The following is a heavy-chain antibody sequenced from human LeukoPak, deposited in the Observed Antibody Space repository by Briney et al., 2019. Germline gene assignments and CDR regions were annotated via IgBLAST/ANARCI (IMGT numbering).Heavy chain of an antibody. CDR3: ARDWSGYDPIGFFDY. V-gene: IGHV1-18*01. J-gene: IGHJ4*02. D-gene: IGHD5-12*01. Sequence: ASVKVSCKASGYTFTSYGISWVRQAPGQGLEWMGWISAYNGNTNYAQKLQGRVTMTTDTSTSTAYMELRSLRSDDAAVYFCARDWSGYDPIGFFDYWGQGTLVTVSS. CDR2: ISAYNGNT. CDR1: GYTFTSYG.